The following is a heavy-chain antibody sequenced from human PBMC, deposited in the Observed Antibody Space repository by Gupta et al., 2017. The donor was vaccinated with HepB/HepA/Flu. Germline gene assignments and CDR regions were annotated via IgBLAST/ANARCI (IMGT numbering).Heavy chain of an antibody. CDR3: ARYPSWNYGWFDP. D-gene: IGHD1-7*01. V-gene: IGHV4-30-4*01. CDR2: TYYSGST. Sequence: QVQLQESGPGLVKPSQTLSLTCTVSGGSIGSGDYYWSWIRQPPGKGLEWIGNTYYSGSTSYNPSLKSRVTISMGTSKNQFSLRLTSVTAADTAVYYCARYPSWNYGWFDPWGQGTLVTVSS. CDR1: GGSIGSGDYY. J-gene: IGHJ5*02.